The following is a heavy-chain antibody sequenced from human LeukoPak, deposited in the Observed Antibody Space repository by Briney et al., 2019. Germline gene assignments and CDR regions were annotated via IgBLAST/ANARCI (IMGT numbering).Heavy chain of an antibody. V-gene: IGHV1-69*04. CDR2: IIPILGIA. CDR1: GGTFSSYA. J-gene: IGHJ4*02. D-gene: IGHD6-13*01. Sequence: GASVKVSCKASGGTFSSYAISWVRQAPGQGLEWMGRIIPILGIANYAQKFQGRVTITADKSTSTAYMELSSLRSEDTAVYYCARGFWGSSSWYFDYWGQGTLVTVSS. CDR3: ARGFWGSSSWYFDY.